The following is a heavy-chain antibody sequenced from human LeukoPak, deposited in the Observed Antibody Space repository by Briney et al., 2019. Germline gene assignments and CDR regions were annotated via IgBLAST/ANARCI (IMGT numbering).Heavy chain of an antibody. CDR1: GASISSGGYY. Sequence: SETLSLTCTVSGASISSGGYYSSWLRQPPGNGLEWFGYIYYSGSTNYNPSLKSRVTISVDTSKNQFYLKLTSVPAADTAVYYCARYCSSTGGIWDYYYYMDVWGKGTTVTVSS. D-gene: IGHD2-2*01. CDR2: IYYSGST. J-gene: IGHJ6*03. CDR3: ARYCSSTGGIWDYYYYMDV. V-gene: IGHV4-61*08.